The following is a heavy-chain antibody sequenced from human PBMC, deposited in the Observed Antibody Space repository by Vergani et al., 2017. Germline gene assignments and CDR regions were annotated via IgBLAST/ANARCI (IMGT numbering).Heavy chain of an antibody. CDR2: IYYSGST. Sequence: QVQLQESGPGLVKPSETLSLTCTVSGGSISSYYWSWIRQPPGKGLEWIGYIYYSGSTNYNPSLKSRVTISVDTSKNQFSLKLSSVTAADTAVYYCARGVSEYYDSSGYYGYWGQGTLVTVSS. CDR3: ARGVSEYYDSSGYYGY. CDR1: GGSISSYY. V-gene: IGHV4-59*01. J-gene: IGHJ4*02. D-gene: IGHD3-22*01.